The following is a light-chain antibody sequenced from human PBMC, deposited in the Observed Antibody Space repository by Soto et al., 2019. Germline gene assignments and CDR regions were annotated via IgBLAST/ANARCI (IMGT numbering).Light chain of an antibody. CDR1: QSVSSSY. J-gene: IGKJ3*01. Sequence: EIVLTQSPGTLSLSPGERATLSCRASQSVSSSYLAWYQQKPGQDPRLLIYDASSRATGIPGRFSGSGSGTDFTLTISRLEPEDFAVYYCQQYGRSPFTFGPGTKVDIK. V-gene: IGKV3-20*01. CDR3: QQYGRSPFT. CDR2: DAS.